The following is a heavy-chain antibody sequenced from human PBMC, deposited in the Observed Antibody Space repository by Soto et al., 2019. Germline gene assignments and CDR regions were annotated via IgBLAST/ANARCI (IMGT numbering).Heavy chain of an antibody. D-gene: IGHD5-12*01. CDR2: IYYSGST. V-gene: IGHV4-39*01. J-gene: IGHJ4*02. CDR1: GGSISSSSYY. Sequence: QLQLQESGPGLVKPSETLSLTCTVSGGSISSSSYYWGWIRQPPGKGLEWIGSIYYSGSTYYNPSLKSRATISVDPSKIHFPRKLSSVTAADTAVYYCARHTPAITISDHWGQGTLVTVSS. CDR3: ARHTPAITISDH.